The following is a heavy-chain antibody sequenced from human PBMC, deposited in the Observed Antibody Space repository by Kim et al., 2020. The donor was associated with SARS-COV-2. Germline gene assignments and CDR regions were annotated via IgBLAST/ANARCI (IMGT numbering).Heavy chain of an antibody. J-gene: IGHJ5*02. CDR3: ASARIVGATRWFDP. V-gene: IGHV4-59*08. Sequence: SETLSLTCTVSGGSISSYYWSWIRQPPGKGLEWIGYIYYSGSTNYNPSLKSRVTISVDTSKNQFSLKLSSVTAADTAVYYCASARIVGATRWFDPWGQGTLVTVSS. CDR2: IYYSGST. D-gene: IGHD1-26*01. CDR1: GGSISSYY.